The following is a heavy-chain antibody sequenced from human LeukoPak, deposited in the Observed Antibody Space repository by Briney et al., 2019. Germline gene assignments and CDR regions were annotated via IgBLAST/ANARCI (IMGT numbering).Heavy chain of an antibody. CDR3: AREGWSNYYGMDV. CDR1: GGSISSYY. J-gene: IGHJ6*02. Sequence: SETLSLTCTVSGGSISSYYWSWIRQPPGKGLEWIGYIYYSGSTNYNPSLKSRVTISVDTSKNQFSLKLSSVTAADTAVYYCAREGWSNYYGMDVWGQGTTVTVSS. D-gene: IGHD3-3*01. V-gene: IGHV4-59*01. CDR2: IYYSGST.